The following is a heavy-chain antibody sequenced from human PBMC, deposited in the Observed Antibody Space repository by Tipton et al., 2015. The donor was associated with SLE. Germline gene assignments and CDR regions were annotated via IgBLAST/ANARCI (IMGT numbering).Heavy chain of an antibody. CDR3: ASTRLDIVVVWYFDL. D-gene: IGHD2-21*01. CDR1: GGSISSYY. J-gene: IGHJ2*01. Sequence: TLSLTCTVSGGSISSYYWSWIRQPPGKGLEWIGYIYYSGSTNYNPSLKSRVTIPVDTSKNQFSLKLSSVTAADTAVYYCASTRLDIVVVWYFDLWGRGTLVTVSS. V-gene: IGHV4-59*12. CDR2: IYYSGST.